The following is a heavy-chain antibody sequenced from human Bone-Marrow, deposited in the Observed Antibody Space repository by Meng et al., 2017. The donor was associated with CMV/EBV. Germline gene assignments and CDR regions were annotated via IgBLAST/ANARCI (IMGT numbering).Heavy chain of an antibody. CDR1: SFTFSCYW. CDR2: IKQDGSEK. D-gene: IGHD3-3*01. J-gene: IGHJ4*02. CDR3: ARDLHDCWSGYYRPGLDY. V-gene: IGHV3-7*01. Sequence: GESLKIYCAASSFTFSCYWMSWVRQAPGKGLEWVANIKQDGSEKYYVDSVKGRFTISRDNAKNSLYLQMNSLRAEDTAVYYCARDLHDCWSGYYRPGLDYWGQGTLVTVSS.